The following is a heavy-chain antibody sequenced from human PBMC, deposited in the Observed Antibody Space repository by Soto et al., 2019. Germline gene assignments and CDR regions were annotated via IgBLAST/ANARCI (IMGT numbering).Heavy chain of an antibody. CDR3: TRQGFGEVHGLVDV. V-gene: IGHV4-4*02. CDR2: INANGSS. D-gene: IGHD3-10*01. Sequence: SETLSLTCAVSGGSIGSSNWWRWLRQPPGKGLEWIGYINANGSSNYNPSLKGRVTLSVDTSKNQFSLKLSSVTAADAAVYYCTRQGFGEVHGLVDVWGQGTTVTVSS. J-gene: IGHJ6*02. CDR1: GGSIGSSNW.